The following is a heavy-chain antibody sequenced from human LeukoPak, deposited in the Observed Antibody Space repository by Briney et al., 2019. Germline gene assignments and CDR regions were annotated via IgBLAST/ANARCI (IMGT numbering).Heavy chain of an antibody. J-gene: IGHJ5*01. D-gene: IGHD3-10*01. Sequence: PSETLSLTCSVSGGSITSHFWSWIRQPPGKGLEWIGYIHYSGSTNYNPSLKSRVTISPDTSKNQLLLKLNSVTAADTAVYYCARLVWLGESPGSWFDSWGQGTLVTVSS. V-gene: IGHV4-59*11. CDR1: GGSITSHF. CDR2: IHYSGST. CDR3: ARLVWLGESPGSWFDS.